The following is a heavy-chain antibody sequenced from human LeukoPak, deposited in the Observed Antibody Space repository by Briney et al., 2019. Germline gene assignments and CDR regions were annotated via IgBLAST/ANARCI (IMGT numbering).Heavy chain of an antibody. CDR1: GFTFSSYG. V-gene: IGHV3-30*02. D-gene: IGHD3-22*01. CDR2: IRYDGSNK. Sequence: GGSLRLSCAASGFTFSSYGMHWVRQAPGKGLEWVAFIRYDGSNKYYADSVKGRFTISRDNSKNTLYLQMNSLRAEDTAVYYCARAVEYYDSSGYYYVYYFDYWGQGTLVTVSS. CDR3: ARAVEYYDSSGYYYVYYFDY. J-gene: IGHJ4*02.